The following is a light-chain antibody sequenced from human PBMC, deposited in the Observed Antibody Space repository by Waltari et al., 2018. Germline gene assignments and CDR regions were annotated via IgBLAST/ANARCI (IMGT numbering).Light chain of an antibody. V-gene: IGLV1-44*01. CDR3: AAWDDSLDAYV. J-gene: IGLJ1*01. CDR1: RSNIDANT. Sequence: QSVLTQPPSASGTPGQRVSISCSGSRSNIDANTVSWFQQLPGAAPTLLIYNNHPRPSAVPYRFSASKSGTSASLAISGLQSGDEAEYYCAAWDDSLDAYVFGTGTKVTVL. CDR2: NNH.